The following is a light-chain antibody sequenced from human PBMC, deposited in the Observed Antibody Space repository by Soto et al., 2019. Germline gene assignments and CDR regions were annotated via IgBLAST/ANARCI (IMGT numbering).Light chain of an antibody. CDR3: QQYKQWPLT. V-gene: IGKV3D-15*01. CDR2: AES. Sequence: EILLTQFPATLSVSPGERVTLSCRASQGVARTLAWFQQKPGQSPRLLVYAESTRAAGIPARFSGSGSGTEFTLTISSLQSEDVAVCYCQQYKQWPLTFGGGTRVDIK. CDR1: QGVART. J-gene: IGKJ4*01.